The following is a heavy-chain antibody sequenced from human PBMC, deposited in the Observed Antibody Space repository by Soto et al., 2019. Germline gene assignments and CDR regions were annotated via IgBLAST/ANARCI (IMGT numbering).Heavy chain of an antibody. CDR1: GFTFSSYA. D-gene: IGHD3-22*01. CDR3: ARGPYYYDRSGLAY. Sequence: GGSLGLSCAASGFTFSSYAMSWVRQAPGKGLEWVAVIWYDGSNKYYADSVKGRFTISRDNSKNTLYLQMNSLRAEDTAVYYCARGPYYYDRSGLAYWGQGTLGIVSS. V-gene: IGHV3-33*08. J-gene: IGHJ4*02. CDR2: IWYDGSNK.